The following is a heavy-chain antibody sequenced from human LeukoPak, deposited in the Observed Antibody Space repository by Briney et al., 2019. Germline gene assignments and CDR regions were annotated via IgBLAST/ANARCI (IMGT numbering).Heavy chain of an antibody. J-gene: IGHJ5*02. CDR1: GGSISSSSYY. CDR2: IYYSGST. V-gene: IGHV4-39*07. D-gene: IGHD6-19*01. CDR3: ARDSRSGWGNWFDP. Sequence: SETLSLTCTVSGGSISSSSYYWGWIRQPPGKGLEWIGSIYYSGSTYCNPSLKSRVTISVDTSKNQFSLKLSSVTAADTAVYYCARDSRSGWGNWFDPWGQGTLVTVSS.